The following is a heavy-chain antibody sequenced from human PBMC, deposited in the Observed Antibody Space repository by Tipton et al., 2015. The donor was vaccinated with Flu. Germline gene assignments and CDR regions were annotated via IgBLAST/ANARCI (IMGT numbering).Heavy chain of an antibody. CDR2: IHHSGDA. Sequence: GLVKPSETLSLTCAVSDYSISSGYYWGWIRQPPGKGLEWIGSIHHSGDAYYIPSLKSRVSLSVDTSKNQFSLKVTSVTAADTAVYYCARHTGDSVRGVIDYWGQGTLVTVSS. J-gene: IGHJ4*02. V-gene: IGHV4-38-2*01. CDR3: ARHTGDSVRGVIDY. CDR1: DYSISSGYY. D-gene: IGHD3-10*02.